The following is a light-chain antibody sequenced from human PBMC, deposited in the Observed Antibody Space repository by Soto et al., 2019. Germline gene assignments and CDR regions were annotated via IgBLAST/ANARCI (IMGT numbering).Light chain of an antibody. CDR2: DAS. Sequence: DIQMTQSPSTLSASVGDRVTITCRASQSISSWLAWYQQKPGKAPKLLIYDASSLESVVPSRFSGSGSGTEFTLTISSLQPHDFATYYCQQYNSPGPFGQGAKVEIK. CDR3: QQYNSPGP. CDR1: QSISSW. J-gene: IGKJ1*01. V-gene: IGKV1-5*01.